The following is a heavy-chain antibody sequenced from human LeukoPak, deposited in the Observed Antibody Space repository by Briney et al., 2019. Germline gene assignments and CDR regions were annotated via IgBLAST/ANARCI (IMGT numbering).Heavy chain of an antibody. J-gene: IGHJ4*02. Sequence: PGGSLRLSCAASGFTFTNYWMNWVRQAPGKGLEWVAKVKQDGSEKYYVDSVKGRFTISRDNAKNSLYLQMNSLRAEDTAVYYCARGRGSSSWYGGYYFDYWGQGTLVTVSS. V-gene: IGHV3-7*01. D-gene: IGHD6-13*01. CDR1: GFTFTNYW. CDR2: VKQDGSEK. CDR3: ARGRGSSSWYGGYYFDY.